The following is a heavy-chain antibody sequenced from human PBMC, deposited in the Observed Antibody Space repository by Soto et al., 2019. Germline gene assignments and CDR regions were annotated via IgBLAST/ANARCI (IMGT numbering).Heavy chain of an antibody. CDR1: GGSISSYY. J-gene: IGHJ5*02. V-gene: IGHV4-59*01. CDR2: IYYSGST. Sequence: SETLSLTCTFSGGSISSYYWSLIRQPPGKGLEWIGYIYYSGSTNYNPSLKSQVTISVDTSKNQFSLKLSSVTAADTAVYYCARGLYDFWSGYYPNNWFDPWGQGTLVTVSS. D-gene: IGHD3-3*01. CDR3: ARGLYDFWSGYYPNNWFDP.